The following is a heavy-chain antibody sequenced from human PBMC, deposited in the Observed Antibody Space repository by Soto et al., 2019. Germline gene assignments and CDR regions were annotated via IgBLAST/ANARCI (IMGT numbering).Heavy chain of an antibody. Sequence: SETLSLTCTVSGGSISSGGYYWSWIRQHPGKGLEWIGYIYYSGSTYYNPSLKSRVTISVDTSKNQFSLKLSSVTAADTAVYYCAREIVTYYDILTGYYQFDPWGQGTLVTVSS. D-gene: IGHD3-9*01. CDR1: GGSISSGGYY. V-gene: IGHV4-31*03. J-gene: IGHJ5*02. CDR2: IYYSGST. CDR3: AREIVTYYDILTGYYQFDP.